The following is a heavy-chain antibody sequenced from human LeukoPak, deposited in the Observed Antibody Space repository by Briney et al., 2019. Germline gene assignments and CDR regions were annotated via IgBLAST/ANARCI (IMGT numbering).Heavy chain of an antibody. CDR1: GGSISSYY. V-gene: IGHV4-59*08. D-gene: IGHD4-11*01. Sequence: SETLSLTCTVSGGSISSYYWSWIRQPPGKGLEWIGYIYYSGSTNYNPSLKSRVTISVDTSKNQFSLKLSSVTAADTAVYYCARGYEGYSIDLWGQGTLVTVSS. CDR3: ARGYEGYSIDL. CDR2: IYYSGST. J-gene: IGHJ5*02.